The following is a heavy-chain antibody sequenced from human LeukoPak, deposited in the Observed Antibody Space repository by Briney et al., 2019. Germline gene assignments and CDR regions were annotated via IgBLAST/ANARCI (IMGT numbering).Heavy chain of an antibody. CDR2: ISGSDGTT. CDR1: GFTFSTYA. J-gene: IGHJ4*02. D-gene: IGHD6-13*01. CDR3: AKEGIAASGTGYHFDY. Sequence: GGSLRLSCAASGFTFSTYAMTWVRQAPGKGLEWVSGISGSDGTTYYADSVKGRFTISRDNSKNTLYLQMNSLRAEDTAVYYCAKEGIAASGTGYHFDYWGQGTLVTVSS. V-gene: IGHV3-23*01.